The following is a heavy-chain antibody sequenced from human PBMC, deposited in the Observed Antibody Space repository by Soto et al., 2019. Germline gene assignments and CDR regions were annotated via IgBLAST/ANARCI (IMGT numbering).Heavy chain of an antibody. V-gene: IGHV4-4*07. CDR1: GGSINTYY. J-gene: IGHJ4*02. CDR3: PRGPGGFGEFSLDY. D-gene: IGHD3-10*01. Sequence: QVQLQESGPGLVKPSETLSLTCTVSGGSINTYYWSWIRQPAGKGLEWIGRIYSGGSTNYNPSLKSRVTMSVDTSKNQVSLKLTSVAAADTAVYYCPRGPGGFGEFSLDYWGQGTLVTVSS. CDR2: IYSGGST.